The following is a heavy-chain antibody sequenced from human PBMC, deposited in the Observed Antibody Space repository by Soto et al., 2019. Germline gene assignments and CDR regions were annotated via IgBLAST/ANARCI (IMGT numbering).Heavy chain of an antibody. Sequence: QVQLVQSGAEVKKPGSSVKVSCKASGDTFSSYAINWVRQAPGQGLEWMGGIIPMFGTATDAQKCKGRVTITAGESTSTVYMELSSLRSEDTAVYYCARVGPAHYYDSSGYYSPLDYWGQGTLVTVSS. D-gene: IGHD3-22*01. CDR1: GDTFSSYA. J-gene: IGHJ4*02. CDR2: IIPMFGTA. V-gene: IGHV1-69*01. CDR3: ARVGPAHYYDSSGYYSPLDY.